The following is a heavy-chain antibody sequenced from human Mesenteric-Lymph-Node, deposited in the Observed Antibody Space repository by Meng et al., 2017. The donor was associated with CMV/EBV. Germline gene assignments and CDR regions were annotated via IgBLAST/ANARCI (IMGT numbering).Heavy chain of an antibody. CDR1: GYTFTSHD. CDR3: ARDSGSLRFDY. CDR2: ISAYNGNT. J-gene: IGHJ4*02. Sequence: SCKTSGYTFTSHDINWVRQASGHGLEWMGWISAYNGNTNYAQKLQGRVTMTTDTSTSTAYMELRSLRSDDTAVYYCARDSGSLRFDYWGQGTLVTVSS. D-gene: IGHD3-10*01. V-gene: IGHV1-18*01.